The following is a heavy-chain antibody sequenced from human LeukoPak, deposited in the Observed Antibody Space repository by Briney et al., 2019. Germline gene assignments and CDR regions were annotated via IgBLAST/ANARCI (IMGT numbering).Heavy chain of an antibody. CDR3: AGATATAPAN. J-gene: IGHJ4*02. V-gene: IGHV3-21*01. Sequence: GGSLRLSCAASGFTFSSYAMSWVRQAPGKGLEWVSSISSSSSYIYYADSVKGRFTISRDNAMNSLYLQMNSLRAEDTAVYYCAGATATAPANWGQGTLVTVSS. CDR1: GFTFSSYA. CDR2: ISSSSSYI.